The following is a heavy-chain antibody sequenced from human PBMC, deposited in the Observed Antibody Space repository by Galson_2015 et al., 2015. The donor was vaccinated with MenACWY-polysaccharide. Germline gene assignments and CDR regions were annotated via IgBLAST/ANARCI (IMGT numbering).Heavy chain of an antibody. D-gene: IGHD3-9*01. Sequence: SLRLSCAASGFTFSNAYMTWVRQAPGKGLEWVAGISWNSLNIDYADSVKGRFTISRDNAKNSLYLQMNSLRVEDTALYYCTKNTRYFDWFDAFGIWGQGTMVTVSS. J-gene: IGHJ3*02. CDR3: TKNTRYFDWFDAFGI. CDR1: GFTFSNAY. CDR2: ISWNSLNI. V-gene: IGHV3-9*01.